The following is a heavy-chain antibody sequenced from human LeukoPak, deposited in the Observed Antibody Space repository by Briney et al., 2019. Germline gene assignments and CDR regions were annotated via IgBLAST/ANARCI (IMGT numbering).Heavy chain of an antibody. D-gene: IGHD2-2*01. Sequence: ASVKVSCKASGYTITGYYMHWVRQAPGQGLECMGWINANSGVTKYAQKFQGRVTMTRDTSTSTAYMELSSLTTDDTAVYYCARDPPEAAMGIDYWGQGTLVTVSS. CDR2: INANSGVT. CDR3: ARDPPEAAMGIDY. CDR1: GYTITGYY. J-gene: IGHJ4*02. V-gene: IGHV1-2*02.